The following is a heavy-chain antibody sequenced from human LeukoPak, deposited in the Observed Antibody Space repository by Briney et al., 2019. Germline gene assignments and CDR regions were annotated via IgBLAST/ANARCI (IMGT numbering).Heavy chain of an antibody. CDR3: AKDSIVGVFLFRDAFNI. V-gene: IGHV3-30*02. Sequence: GGSLRLSCAASAFIFSSYGMHWVRQAPGKGLAWVAYITYDGSNRYYTDSVKGRFTISRDNSKNTLYLQMNSLRADDTAVYYCAKDSIVGVFLFRDAFNIWGRGTLVTVSS. J-gene: IGHJ3*02. CDR2: ITYDGSNR. D-gene: IGHD1-26*01. CDR1: AFIFSSYG.